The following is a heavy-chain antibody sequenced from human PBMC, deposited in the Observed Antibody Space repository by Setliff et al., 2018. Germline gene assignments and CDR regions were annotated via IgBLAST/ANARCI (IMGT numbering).Heavy chain of an antibody. Sequence: GASVKVSCKASGYTFTSYGISWVRQALGQGLEWMGWISAYNGNTNYAQKLQGRVTMTTDTSTSTAYMELRSLRSDDTAVYYCAREPINYYDSSGYSYYFDYWGQGTLVTVSS. CDR1: GYTFTSYG. CDR3: AREPINYYDSSGYSYYFDY. V-gene: IGHV1-18*01. CDR2: ISAYNGNT. D-gene: IGHD3-22*01. J-gene: IGHJ4*02.